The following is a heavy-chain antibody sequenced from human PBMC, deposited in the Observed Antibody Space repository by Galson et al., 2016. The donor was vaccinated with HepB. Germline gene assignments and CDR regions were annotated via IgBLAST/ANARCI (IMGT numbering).Heavy chain of an antibody. D-gene: IGHD3-10*01. CDR1: GFTFSSYA. J-gene: IGHJ4*02. Sequence: SLRLSCASSGFTFSSYAMTWVRQAPGKGLEWVSVISDSGNNTYYADSVKGRFTISSDNSKNTLYFQMNSLRVDDTAVYYGVRTGPTESKRVILDWGQGTLVVVTS. CDR3: VRTGPTESKRVILD. V-gene: IGHV3-23*01. CDR2: ISDSGNNT.